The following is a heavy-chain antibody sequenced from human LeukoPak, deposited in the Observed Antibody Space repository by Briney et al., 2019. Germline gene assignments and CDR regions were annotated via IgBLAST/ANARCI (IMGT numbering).Heavy chain of an antibody. CDR2: IYYSGST. CDR1: GGSISSSSYY. Sequence: PSETLSLTCTVSGGSISSSSYYWGWIRQPPGKGLEWIGSIYYSGSTYYNPSLKSRVTISVDTSKNQFSLKLSSVTAADTAVYYCARGPHYYGSGSYYDEYFDYWGQGTLVTVSS. V-gene: IGHV4-39*07. J-gene: IGHJ4*02. D-gene: IGHD3-10*01. CDR3: ARGPHYYGSGSYYDEYFDY.